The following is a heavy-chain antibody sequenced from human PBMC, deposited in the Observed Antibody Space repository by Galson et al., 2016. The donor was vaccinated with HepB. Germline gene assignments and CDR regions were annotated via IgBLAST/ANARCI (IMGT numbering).Heavy chain of an antibody. CDR3: ARDGPRRRGLDY. Sequence: SLRLSCAASGFTFSNYWTSWVRQAPGKGLEWVANIKQDGSEQYYVDSPKGRFTISRDNAKNSLYLQINSLTVEDTAMYYCARDGPRRRGLDYWGQGTLVTVSS. V-gene: IGHV3-7*03. CDR1: GFTFSNYW. CDR2: IKQDGSEQ. J-gene: IGHJ4*02.